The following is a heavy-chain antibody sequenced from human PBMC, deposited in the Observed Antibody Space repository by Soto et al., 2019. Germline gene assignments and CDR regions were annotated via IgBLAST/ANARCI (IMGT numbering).Heavy chain of an antibody. D-gene: IGHD3-3*01. CDR1: GGSISSYY. J-gene: IGHJ6*02. CDR3: ARGPYDSTQIYYYYYGIDV. Sequence: SETLSLTCTVSGGSISSYYWSWIRQPPGKGLEWIGYIYYSGSTNYNPSLKSRVTISVDTSKNQFSLKLSSVTAEDTAVYYCARGPYDSTQIYYYYYGIDVWGQGTTVPVSS. V-gene: IGHV4-59*01. CDR2: IYYSGST.